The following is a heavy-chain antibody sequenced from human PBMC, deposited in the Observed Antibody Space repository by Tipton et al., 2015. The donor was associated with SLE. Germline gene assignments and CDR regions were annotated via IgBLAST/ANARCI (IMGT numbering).Heavy chain of an antibody. J-gene: IGHJ3*02. CDR1: GGSIGSSSYY. V-gene: IGHV4-61*02. D-gene: IGHD1-26*01. Sequence: TLSLTCTVSGGSIGSSSYYWSWIRQPAGKGVEWIGRIYPRGATNYNPSLKSRVTISVDMSKNQFSLKLSSVTAADTAVYYCASLSAEGNAFDIWGQGTMVTVSS. CDR3: ASLSAEGNAFDI. CDR2: IYPRGAT.